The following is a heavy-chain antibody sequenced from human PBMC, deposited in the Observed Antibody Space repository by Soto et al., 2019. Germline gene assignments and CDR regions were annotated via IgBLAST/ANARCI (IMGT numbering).Heavy chain of an antibody. CDR1: GGSLNSGTYY. J-gene: IGHJ5*02. Sequence: QVQLQESGPGLVRPSETPSLTCTVSGGSLNSGTYYWSWIRQPPGKELEWIGYIYYSGSTNYNPSLKSRVTISVDTSKNQFSLKLTSVIAADTAVYYCARDRGYGSGSYYFDPWGQGTLVTVSS. CDR2: IYYSGST. CDR3: ARDRGYGSGSYYFDP. D-gene: IGHD3-10*01. V-gene: IGHV4-61*01.